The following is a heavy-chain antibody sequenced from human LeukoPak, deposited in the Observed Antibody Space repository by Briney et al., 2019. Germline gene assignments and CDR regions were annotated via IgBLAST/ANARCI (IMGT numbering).Heavy chain of an antibody. V-gene: IGHV4-4*07. D-gene: IGHD2-21*02. Sequence: SETLSVTCTVSGGSISNYYWNWIRQPAGKGLEWIGRIYSSGRTNYNPSLESRVTVSVDTSRNQFSLKLSSVTAADTAVYFCARELRWDYYMDVWGKGTTVTVSS. CDR3: ARELRWDYYMDV. CDR1: GGSISNYY. J-gene: IGHJ6*03. CDR2: IYSSGRT.